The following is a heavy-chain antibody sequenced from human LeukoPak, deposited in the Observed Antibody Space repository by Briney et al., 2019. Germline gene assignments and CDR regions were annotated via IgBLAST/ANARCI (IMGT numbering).Heavy chain of an antibody. J-gene: IGHJ4*02. V-gene: IGHV3-53*01. D-gene: IGHD4/OR15-4a*01. CDR3: ARRAGAYSHPYDY. CDR1: GFTVSSNS. Sequence: PGGSLRLPCTASGFTVSSNSMSWVRQAPGKGLEWVSFIYSDNTHYSDSVKGRFTISRDNYKNTLYLQMNSLRAEDTAVYYCARRAGAYSHPYDYWGQGTLVTVSS. CDR2: IYSDNT.